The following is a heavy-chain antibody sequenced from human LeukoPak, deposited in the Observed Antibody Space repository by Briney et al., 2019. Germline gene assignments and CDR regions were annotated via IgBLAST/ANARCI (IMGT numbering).Heavy chain of an antibody. V-gene: IGHV1-3*03. D-gene: IGHD6-19*01. Sequence: ASVKVSCKASGYTFTSYAMHWVRQAPGQRLEWMGWINAGNGNTKYSQEFQGRVTITRDTSASTAYMELSSLRPEDMAVYYCARAGYSSGWYEYYFDYWGQGTLVTVSS. CDR2: INAGNGNT. CDR3: ARAGYSSGWYEYYFDY. CDR1: GYTFTSYA. J-gene: IGHJ4*02.